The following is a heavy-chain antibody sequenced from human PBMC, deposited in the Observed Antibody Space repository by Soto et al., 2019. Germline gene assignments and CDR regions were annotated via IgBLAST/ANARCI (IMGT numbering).Heavy chain of an antibody. CDR2: IIPIFGTA. Sequence: ASVKVSCKASGGTFSSYAISWVRQAPGQGLEWMGGIIPIFGTANYAQKFQGRVTITADESASTAYMELSSLRSEDTAVYYCATAKSLPPPHFDYWGQGTLVTVSS. CDR3: ATAKSLPPPHFDY. J-gene: IGHJ4*02. V-gene: IGHV1-69*13. CDR1: GGTFSSYA. D-gene: IGHD4-4*01.